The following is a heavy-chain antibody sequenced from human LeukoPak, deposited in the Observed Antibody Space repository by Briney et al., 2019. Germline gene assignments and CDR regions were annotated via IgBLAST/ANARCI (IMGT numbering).Heavy chain of an antibody. J-gene: IGHJ4*02. V-gene: IGHV4-59*08. CDR2: ISYSGSTH. CDR1: GGSVSPYY. Sequence: SETLSLTCTVSGGSVSPYYWSWIGQPPGKDLEWIAFISYSGSTHHYNPSLTSRVTISADTSKNQFSLKLASVTAADTAVYYCARHSVASPHYFDYWGQGALVTVSS. D-gene: IGHD5/OR15-5a*01. CDR3: ARHSVASPHYFDY.